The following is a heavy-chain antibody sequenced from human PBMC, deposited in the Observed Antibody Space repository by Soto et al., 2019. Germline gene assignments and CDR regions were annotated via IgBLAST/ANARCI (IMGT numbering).Heavy chain of an antibody. V-gene: IGHV3-73*01. CDR2: IRSKTNTYAT. CDR3: TRQYKWNEDSLDY. J-gene: IGHJ4*02. CDR1: GFIFSDSA. D-gene: IGHD1-1*01. Sequence: GGSLRLSCSASGFIFSDSAMHWVRQASGKGLEWVGRIRSKTNTYATAYAASVKGRFTISRDDSKNTAYLQVHSLKTEDTAMYYCTRQYKWNEDSLDYWGQGTLVTVSS.